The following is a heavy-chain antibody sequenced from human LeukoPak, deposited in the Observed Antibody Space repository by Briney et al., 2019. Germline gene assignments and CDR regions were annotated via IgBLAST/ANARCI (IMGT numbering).Heavy chain of an antibody. Sequence: ASVKVSCKASGYTFTNYAMNWVRQAPGQGLEWMGWINPNSGGTNYAQKFQGRVTMTRDTSISTAYMELSRLRSDDTAVYYCARDLARVTNYYYMDVWGKGTTVTISS. D-gene: IGHD3-10*01. CDR1: GYTFTNYA. V-gene: IGHV1-2*02. J-gene: IGHJ6*03. CDR3: ARDLARVTNYYYMDV. CDR2: INPNSGGT.